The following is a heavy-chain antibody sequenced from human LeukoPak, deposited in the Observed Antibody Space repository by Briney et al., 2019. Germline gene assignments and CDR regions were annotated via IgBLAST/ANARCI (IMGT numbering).Heavy chain of an antibody. CDR1: GGSFSGYY. J-gene: IGHJ4*02. V-gene: IGHV4-34*01. D-gene: IGHD1-26*01. CDR2: INHSGST. CDR3: ATTNRIVGATYYFDY. Sequence: SEILSLTCAVYGGSFSGYYWSWIRQPPGKGLEWIGEINHSGSTNYNPSLKSRVTISVDTSKNQFSLKLSSVTAADTAVYYCATTNRIVGATYYFDYWGQGTLVTVSS.